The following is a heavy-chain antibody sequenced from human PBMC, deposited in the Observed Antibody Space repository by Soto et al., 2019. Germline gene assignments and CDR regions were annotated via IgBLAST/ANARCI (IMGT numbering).Heavy chain of an antibody. CDR1: GGTFSSYA. CDR2: IIPMLGTT. J-gene: IGHJ6*03. D-gene: IGHD3-16*02. V-gene: IGHV1-69*05. CDR3: ARRRHSRGNRCRYYYHMHV. Sequence: QVQLVQSGAEVKKPGSSVKVSCKAPGGTFSSYAITWVRQAPGQGLEWMGEIIPMLGTTTYAQNFQGRVTFTSDDSTSPPYIELRSLPSESTAFYFCARRRHSRGNRCRYYYHMHVWGQRTPVTVSS.